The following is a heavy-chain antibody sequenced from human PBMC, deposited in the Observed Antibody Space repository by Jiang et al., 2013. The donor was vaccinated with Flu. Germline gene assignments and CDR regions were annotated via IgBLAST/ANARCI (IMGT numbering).Heavy chain of an antibody. J-gene: IGHJ4*02. CDR3: ARQGLLGGDL. V-gene: IGHV4-39*01. D-gene: IGHD3-10*01. CDR1: GGSIISNYYY. Sequence: PGLVKPSGTLSLTCTVSGGSIISNYYYWGWIRQPPGKGLEWIGSIYYDGSSYYNPSLKSRVTISVDTSKNQFSPNMTSVTAADAAVYFCARQGLLGGDLWGQGTLVTVSS. CDR2: IYYDGSS.